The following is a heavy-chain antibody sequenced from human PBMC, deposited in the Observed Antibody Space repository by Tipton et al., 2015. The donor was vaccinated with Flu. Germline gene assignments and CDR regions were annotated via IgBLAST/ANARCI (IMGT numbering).Heavy chain of an antibody. J-gene: IGHJ4*02. Sequence: TLSLTCTVSGGSISSYYWSWIRRPPGKGLEWIGYIYYSGSTNYNPSLKSRVTISVDTSKNQFSLKLSSVTAADTAVYYCARMTTALNFDYWGQGTLVTVSS. V-gene: IGHV4-59*01. D-gene: IGHD4-11*01. CDR3: ARMTTALNFDY. CDR1: GGSISSYY. CDR2: IYYSGST.